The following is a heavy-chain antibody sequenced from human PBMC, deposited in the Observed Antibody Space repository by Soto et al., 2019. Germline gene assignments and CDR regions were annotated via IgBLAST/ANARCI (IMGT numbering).Heavy chain of an antibody. CDR3: VKGSSIWYRKIDY. D-gene: IGHD6-13*01. J-gene: IGHJ4*02. Sequence: PGGSLRLSCTASGFNFRTYAMTWVRQAPGKGLEWVSATSGSGSRTFYADSVKGRFTISRDNSQNTLYLQMDSLRVEDTATYYCVKGSSIWYRKIDYWGQGTPVTVSS. CDR1: GFNFRTYA. CDR2: TSGSGSRT. V-gene: IGHV3-23*01.